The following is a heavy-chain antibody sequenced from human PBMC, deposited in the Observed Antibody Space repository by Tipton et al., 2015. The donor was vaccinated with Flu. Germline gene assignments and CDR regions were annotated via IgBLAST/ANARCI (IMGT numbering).Heavy chain of an antibody. J-gene: IGHJ5*02. V-gene: IGHV4-38-2*02. Sequence: TLSLTCTVSGYSISSGYYWAWIRQPPGKGLEWIGSIYHSGSTYYNPSLKSRVTISVDTSKNQFSLKLSSVTAADTAAYYCAREWTSLPVNWFDPWGQGTLVTVSS. CDR3: AREWTSLPVNWFDP. CDR2: IYHSGST. CDR1: GYSISSGYY. D-gene: IGHD3/OR15-3a*01.